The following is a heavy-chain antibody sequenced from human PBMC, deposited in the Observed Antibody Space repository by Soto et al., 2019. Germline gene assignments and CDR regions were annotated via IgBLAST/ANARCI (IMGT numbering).Heavy chain of an antibody. V-gene: IGHV3-64*01. Sequence: GGSLRLSCAASGFTFSSYAMHWVRQAPGKGPEYVSAISSNGGSTYYANSVKGRFTISRDNSKNTLYLQMGSLRAEDMAVYYCARQWLDSYYFDYWGQGTLVTVSS. CDR3: ARQWLDSYYFDY. J-gene: IGHJ4*02. CDR1: GFTFSSYA. D-gene: IGHD6-19*01. CDR2: ISSNGGST.